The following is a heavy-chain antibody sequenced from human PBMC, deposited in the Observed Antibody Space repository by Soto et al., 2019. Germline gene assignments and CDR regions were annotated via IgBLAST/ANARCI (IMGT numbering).Heavy chain of an antibody. D-gene: IGHD4-17*01. CDR2: IIPIFGTA. Sequence: QVQLVQSGAEVKKPGSSVKVSCKASGGTFSSYAISWVRQAPGQGLEWMGGIIPIFGTANYAQKFQGRVRITADKSTSTAYMELSSLRSEDTGVYYCASGYYGGNSPGVYYYYGMDVWGQGTTVTLS. CDR3: ASGYYGGNSPGVYYYYGMDV. CDR1: GGTFSSYA. V-gene: IGHV1-69*06. J-gene: IGHJ6*02.